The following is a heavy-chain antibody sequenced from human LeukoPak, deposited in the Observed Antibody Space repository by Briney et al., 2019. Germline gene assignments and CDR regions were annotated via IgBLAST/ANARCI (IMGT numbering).Heavy chain of an antibody. Sequence: GGSLRLSCAASGFTFSSYGIHWVRQAPGKGLEWVAVIWYDGSNKYYADSVKGRFTISRDNSKNTLYLQMNSLRAEDTAVYYCARYGSGYDYYYGMDVWGQGTTVTVSS. V-gene: IGHV3-33*01. CDR2: IWYDGSNK. J-gene: IGHJ6*02. CDR1: GFTFSSYG. D-gene: IGHD3-10*01. CDR3: ARYGSGYDYYYGMDV.